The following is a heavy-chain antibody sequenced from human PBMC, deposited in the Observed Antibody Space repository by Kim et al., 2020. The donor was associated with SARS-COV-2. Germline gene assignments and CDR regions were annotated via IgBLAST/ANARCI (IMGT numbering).Heavy chain of an antibody. CDR3: ARNLVPTTKTYGMDV. CDR2: ISSTSAYI. J-gene: IGHJ6*02. D-gene: IGHD2-2*01. V-gene: IGHV3-21*01. Sequence: GGSLRLSCAASGFTFSTYSMNWVRQAPGKGLEWVSSISSTSAYIYYADSVKGRFTISRDNAKDSLYLQMNSLRAEDTAVYYCARNLVPTTKTYGMDVWGQGTTVTVFS. CDR1: GFTFSTYS.